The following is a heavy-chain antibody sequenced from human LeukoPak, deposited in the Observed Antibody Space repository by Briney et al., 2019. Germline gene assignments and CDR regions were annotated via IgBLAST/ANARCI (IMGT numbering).Heavy chain of an antibody. CDR3: AREHSGSYLVKWFDP. J-gene: IGHJ5*02. D-gene: IGHD1-26*01. V-gene: IGHV1-2*02. Sequence: ASVKVSCKASGYTFTGYYMHWVRQAPGQGLEWMGWINPNSGGTNYAQKFQGRVTMTRDTSISTAYMELSRLRSDDTAVYYCAREHSGSYLVKWFDPWGQGTLVTVSS. CDR1: GYTFTGYY. CDR2: INPNSGGT.